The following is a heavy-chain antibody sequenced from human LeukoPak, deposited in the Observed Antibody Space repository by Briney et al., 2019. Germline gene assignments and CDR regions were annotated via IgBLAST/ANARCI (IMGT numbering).Heavy chain of an antibody. Sequence: PGGFLKLSCAASGFTFSGSAMHGVRQAAGKGLAWVGRIRSKANNYATAYAASVKGRFTISRDDSKNTAYLQMNSLKTEDTAVYYCSSLFYDSSGYYSRWGQGTLVTVSS. CDR3: SSLFYDSSGYYSR. CDR2: IRSKANNYAT. CDR1: GFTFSGSA. V-gene: IGHV3-73*01. J-gene: IGHJ4*02. D-gene: IGHD3-22*01.